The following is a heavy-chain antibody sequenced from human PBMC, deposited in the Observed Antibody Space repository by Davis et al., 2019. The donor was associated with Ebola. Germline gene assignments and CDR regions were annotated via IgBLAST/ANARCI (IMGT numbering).Heavy chain of an antibody. Sequence: ASVKVSCKASGYTFTSYAMHWVRQAPGQRLEWMGWINAGNGNTKYAQKVQDRVTMTTDTSTSTAYMELRSLRSDDTAVYYCARELFVVVPARYYYYGMDVWGQGTTVTVSS. V-gene: IGHV1-3*01. CDR2: INAGNGNT. CDR3: ARELFVVVPARYYYYGMDV. CDR1: GYTFTSYA. J-gene: IGHJ6*02. D-gene: IGHD2-2*01.